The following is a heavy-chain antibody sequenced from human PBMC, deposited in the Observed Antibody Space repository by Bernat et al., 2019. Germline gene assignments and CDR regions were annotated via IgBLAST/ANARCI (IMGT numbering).Heavy chain of an antibody. D-gene: IGHD2-2*02. CDR2: INAGNGNT. CDR1: GYTFTSYA. CDR3: ARGTIQPLLYSLDY. Sequence: QVQLVQSGAEVMKPGASVKVSCKASGYTFTSYAMHWVRQAPGQRLEWMGWINAGNGNTKYSQKFQGRVTITRDTSASTAYMELSSLRSEDTAVYYCARGTIQPLLYSLDYWGQGTLVTVSS. V-gene: IGHV1-3*01. J-gene: IGHJ4*02.